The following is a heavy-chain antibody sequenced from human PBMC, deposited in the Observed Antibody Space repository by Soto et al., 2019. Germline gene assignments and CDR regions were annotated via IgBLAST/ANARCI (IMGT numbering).Heavy chain of an antibody. J-gene: IGHJ4*02. CDR3: AKVSGDQLLSTFDF. D-gene: IGHD2-2*01. CDR2: ISGSAGST. V-gene: IGHV3-23*01. CDR1: GFTFSRYV. Sequence: LRLSCAASGFTFSRYVMSWVRQAPGKGLEWVSGISGSAGSTYYAESVKGRFTISRDNSKNTLYLQMKSLRAEDTAVYYCAKVSGDQLLSTFDFWGQGTLVTVSS.